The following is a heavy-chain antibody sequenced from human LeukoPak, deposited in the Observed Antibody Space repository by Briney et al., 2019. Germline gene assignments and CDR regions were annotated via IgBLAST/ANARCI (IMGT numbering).Heavy chain of an antibody. CDR1: GASISSYS. J-gene: IGHJ5*02. CDR3: ARRGVEMGAIHPDNWFDP. D-gene: IGHD5-24*01. Sequence: SETLSLTCSVSGASISSYSWNWIRQPPGKGLEWIGYIYYSGRADYNPSLKSRVTTSVDTSKNQFSLKLSSVTAADTAVYYCARRGVEMGAIHPDNWFDPWGQGTLVTVSS. CDR2: IYYSGRA. V-gene: IGHV4-59*08.